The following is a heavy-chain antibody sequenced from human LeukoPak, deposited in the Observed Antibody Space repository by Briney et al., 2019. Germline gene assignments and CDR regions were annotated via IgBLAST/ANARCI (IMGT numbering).Heavy chain of an antibody. D-gene: IGHD3-10*01. CDR1: GYKFTSYS. V-gene: IGHV1-18*01. CDR3: ARTRTLWFGERWFDP. J-gene: IGHJ5*02. CDR2: ISAYNGNT. Sequence: GASVKVSCKASGYKFTSYSISWVRQAPGQGLEWMGWISAYNGNTDYAQKLQGRVTMTTDTSTSTAYMELRSLRSDDTAVYYCARTRTLWFGERWFDPWGQGTLVTVSS.